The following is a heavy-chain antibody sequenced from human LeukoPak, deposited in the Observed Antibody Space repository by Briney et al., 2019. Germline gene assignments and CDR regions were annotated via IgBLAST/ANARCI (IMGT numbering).Heavy chain of an antibody. CDR2: VYYSGST. CDR1: GGSISSSTYY. CDR3: ARVASGSYNYYFDY. J-gene: IGHJ4*02. V-gene: IGHV4-39*07. D-gene: IGHD1-26*01. Sequence: NPPETLSLACTVSGGSISSSTYYWAWIRQPPGKGLEWIGSVYYSGSTYYNPSLKSRVTMSVDTSKNHFSLTLSSVTAADTAVYYCARVASGSYNYYFDYWGQGTLVTVSS.